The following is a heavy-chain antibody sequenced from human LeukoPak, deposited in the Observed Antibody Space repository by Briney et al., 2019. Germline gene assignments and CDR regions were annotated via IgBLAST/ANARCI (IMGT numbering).Heavy chain of an antibody. CDR2: TNNDGRST. J-gene: IGHJ4*02. D-gene: IGHD6-13*01. CDR3: ARGGPYSSSSWDY. CDR1: GFTFSSYW. Sequence: GGSLRLSCAASGFTFSSYWMHWVRQAPGKGLVWDSGTNNDGRSTRYADSVKGRFTISRDNAKNTLYLQMNSLRAEDTAVYYCARGGPYSSSSWDYWGQGTLVTVSS. V-gene: IGHV3-74*01.